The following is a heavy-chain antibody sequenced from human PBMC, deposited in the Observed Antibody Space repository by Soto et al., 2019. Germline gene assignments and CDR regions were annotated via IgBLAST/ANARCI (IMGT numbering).Heavy chain of an antibody. D-gene: IGHD2-15*01. CDR3: ASAREACRGGSSYSFLPAYYGMDV. V-gene: IGHV1-2*04. Sequence: ASVKVSCKASGYTFTGYYMHWVRQAPGQGLEWMGWINPNSGGTNYAQKFQGWVTMTRDTSISTAYMELSRLRSDDTAVYYCASAREACRGGSSYSFLPAYYGMDVWGQGTTVTVSS. J-gene: IGHJ6*02. CDR1: GYTFTGYY. CDR2: INPNSGGT.